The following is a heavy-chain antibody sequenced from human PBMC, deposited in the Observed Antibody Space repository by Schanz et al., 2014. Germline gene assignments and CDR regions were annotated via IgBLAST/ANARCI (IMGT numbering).Heavy chain of an antibody. Sequence: QVQLVESGGGVVQPGRSLRLSCAASGFTFRSHAMHWVRQAPGKGLEWVAVVCYDGSKKYYADSVKGRFTTSRDNSKNTMYLQMNSLRAEDTAVYYCVKDLQRELLRDDHYYGMDVWGQGTTVTVSS. CDR3: VKDLQRELLRDDHYYGMDV. D-gene: IGHD1-26*01. V-gene: IGHV3-33*06. CDR1: GFTFRSHA. CDR2: VCYDGSKK. J-gene: IGHJ6*02.